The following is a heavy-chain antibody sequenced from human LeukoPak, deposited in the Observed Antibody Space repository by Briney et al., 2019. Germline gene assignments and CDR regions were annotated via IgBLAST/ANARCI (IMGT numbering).Heavy chain of an antibody. CDR3: ARDLGSSGWYYAFDI. Sequence: GGSLRLSCAVSGFTFSNYEMNWVRQAPGTGLEWVSSISSSGYTIYYADSVKGRFTISRDNAKNSLYLQMNSLRAEDTAVYYCARDLGSSGWYYAFDIWGQGTMVTVSS. J-gene: IGHJ3*02. D-gene: IGHD6-19*01. CDR1: GFTFSNYE. CDR2: ISSSGYTI. V-gene: IGHV3-48*03.